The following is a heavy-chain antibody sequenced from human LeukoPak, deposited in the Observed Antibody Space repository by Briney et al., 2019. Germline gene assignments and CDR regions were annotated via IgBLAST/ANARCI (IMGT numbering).Heavy chain of an antibody. Sequence: GGSLRLSCAASGFTFSDYYMSWFRQAPGKGLEWVSYVSGSGSPIYYADSVKGRFTISRDNAKNSLDLQMNSLRAEDTAVYYCARDRGGRGFTYGQPLDYWGQGTLVTVSS. D-gene: IGHD5-18*01. CDR3: ARDRGGRGFTYGQPLDY. CDR2: VSGSGSPI. CDR1: GFTFSDYY. V-gene: IGHV3-11*01. J-gene: IGHJ4*02.